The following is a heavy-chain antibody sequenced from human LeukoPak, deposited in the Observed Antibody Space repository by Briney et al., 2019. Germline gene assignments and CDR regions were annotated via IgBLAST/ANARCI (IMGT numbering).Heavy chain of an antibody. CDR1: GFTFTNYA. CDR3: AKDPLPY. Sequence: GGSLRLSCAASGFTFTNYAMGWVRQAPRKGLEWVSSISSSSSYIYYADSVTGRFIISRDNIKSKLYLQMNSLRAEDTAVYYCAKDPLPYWGQGTLVTVSS. CDR2: ISSSSSYI. V-gene: IGHV3-21*06. J-gene: IGHJ4*02. D-gene: IGHD5/OR15-5a*01.